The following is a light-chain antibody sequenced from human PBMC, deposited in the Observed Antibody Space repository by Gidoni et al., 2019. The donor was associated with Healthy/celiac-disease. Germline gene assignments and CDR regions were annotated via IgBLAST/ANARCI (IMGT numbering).Light chain of an antibody. CDR2: SAS. CDR3: QQSYSTPWT. CDR1: QSISSY. Sequence: DIQMTQSPSSLSASVGDRVTITCRASQSISSYLNGYQQQPGKAPKLLIYSASSWQSGVPSRFSGSGSGTDFTLTIISLQPEDFATYYCQQSYSTPWTFGQGTKVEIK. V-gene: IGKV1-39*01. J-gene: IGKJ1*01.